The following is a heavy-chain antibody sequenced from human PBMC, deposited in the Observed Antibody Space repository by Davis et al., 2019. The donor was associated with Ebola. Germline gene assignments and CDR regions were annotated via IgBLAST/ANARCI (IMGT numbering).Heavy chain of an antibody. V-gene: IGHV4-30-2*01. Sequence: LRLSCAVSGGSISSGGYSWSWIRQPPGKGLEWIGYIDHSGSTYYNPSLKSRVTISVDRSKNQFSLKLSSVTAADTAVYYCAREAYYYGMDFWGQGTLVTVSS. CDR1: GGSISSGGYS. J-gene: IGHJ6*02. CDR3: AREAYYYGMDF. CDR2: IDHSGST.